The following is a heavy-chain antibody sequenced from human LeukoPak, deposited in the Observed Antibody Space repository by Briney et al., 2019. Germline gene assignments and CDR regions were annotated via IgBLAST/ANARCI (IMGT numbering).Heavy chain of an antibody. V-gene: IGHV3-33*01. Sequence: GGSLRLSCAASGFTFSSYAMHWVRQAPGRGLEWVSVIWYDGSHLYYADSVMGRFTISRDNSKNTLYLQMNSLRAEDTAVYYCARDYGDYFNYWGQGTLVTASS. CDR3: ARDYGDYFNY. D-gene: IGHD4-17*01. J-gene: IGHJ4*02. CDR2: IWYDGSHL. CDR1: GFTFSSYA.